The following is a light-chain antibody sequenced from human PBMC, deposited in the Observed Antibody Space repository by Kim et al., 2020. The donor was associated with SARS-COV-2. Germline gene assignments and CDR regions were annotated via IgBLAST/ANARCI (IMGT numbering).Light chain of an antibody. CDR3: AAWDDSLNGPV. Sequence: GQRVNRACSVSSSNVGTDTVDWYQHRPGAAPPLLICTTNQRPSGVPDRFSASESGTSASLPISGLQCEDEAYYYCAAWDDSLNGPVFGGVPKLTVL. CDR1: SSNVGTDT. J-gene: IGLJ3*02. CDR2: TTN. V-gene: IGLV1-44*01.